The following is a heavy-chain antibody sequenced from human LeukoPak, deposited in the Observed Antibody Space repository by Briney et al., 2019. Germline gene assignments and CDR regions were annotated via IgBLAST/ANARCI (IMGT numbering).Heavy chain of an antibody. CDR2: ISSSSSTI. V-gene: IGHV3-48*01. D-gene: IGHD3-3*01. CDR1: GFTFSSYS. Sequence: GGSLRLSCAASGFTFSSYSMNWVRQAPGKGLEWVSYISSSSSTIYYADSVKGRFTISRDNAKNSLYLQMNSLRAEDTAVYYCARSLYYDFWSGPSFDYWGQGTLVTVSS. CDR3: ARSLYYDFWSGPSFDY. J-gene: IGHJ4*02.